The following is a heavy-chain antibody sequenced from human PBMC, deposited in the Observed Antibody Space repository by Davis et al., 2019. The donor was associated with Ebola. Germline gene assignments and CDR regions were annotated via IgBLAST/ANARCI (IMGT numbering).Heavy chain of an antibody. D-gene: IGHD6-6*01. CDR3: ARVPRPRARIAARPGAYYYYYGMDV. V-gene: IGHV1-69*13. Sequence: SVKVSCKASGYTFTSYGISWVRQAPGQGLEWMGGIIPIFGTANYAQKFQGRVTITADESTSTAYMELSSLRSDDTAVYYCARVPRPRARIAARPGAYYYYYGMDVWGKGTTVTVSS. CDR2: IIPIFGTA. J-gene: IGHJ6*04. CDR1: GYTFTSYG.